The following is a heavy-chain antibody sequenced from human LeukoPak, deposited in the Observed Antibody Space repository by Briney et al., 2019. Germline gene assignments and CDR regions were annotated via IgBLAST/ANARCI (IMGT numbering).Heavy chain of an antibody. J-gene: IGHJ4*02. CDR2: IYYSGST. Sequence: SETLCLSCAASGFSFSSYYWSWIRQPPGKGLEWIGYIYYSGSTNYNASFKRRLTISLDTSKNHFSLKLDSVTAADTAVYYCARDGPSVYFDYWGQGTLVTVSS. CDR1: GFSFSSYY. CDR3: ARDGPSVYFDY. V-gene: IGHV4-59*12.